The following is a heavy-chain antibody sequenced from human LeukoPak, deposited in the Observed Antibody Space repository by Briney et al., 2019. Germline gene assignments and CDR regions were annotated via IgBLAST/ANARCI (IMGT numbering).Heavy chain of an antibody. CDR2: ISPSSSYI. J-gene: IGHJ4*02. Sequence: GGSLRLSCAASGSTFSSPSMNWVRQAPGKGLEFVSSISPSSSYIYYADSVKGRFTISRDDAKNSLFLQMNSLIAEDTAVYYCAREGGYCSGGSCRFFDYWGQGTLVTVSS. CDR1: GSTFSSPS. V-gene: IGHV3-21*06. CDR3: AREGGYCSGGSCRFFDY. D-gene: IGHD2-15*01.